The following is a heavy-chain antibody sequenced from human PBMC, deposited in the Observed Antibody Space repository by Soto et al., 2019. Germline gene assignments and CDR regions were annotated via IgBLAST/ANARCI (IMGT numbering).Heavy chain of an antibody. V-gene: IGHV3-23*01. D-gene: IGHD2-21*02. J-gene: IGHJ5*02. CDR2: IGGRGGNA. CDR1: GFSFIDYA. CDR3: AKARHSGDFAGSYDS. Sequence: SLRLSCAASGFSFIDYATNWVRQVPGRGLEYVAGIGGRGGNAFYADSMKGRFSISRDNSKNTVYLHMHNLRVDDSAMYYCAKARHSGDFAGSYDSWGQGTLVTVS.